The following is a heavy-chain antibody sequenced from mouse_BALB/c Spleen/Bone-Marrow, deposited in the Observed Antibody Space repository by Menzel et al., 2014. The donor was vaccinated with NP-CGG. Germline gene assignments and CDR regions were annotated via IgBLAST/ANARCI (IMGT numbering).Heavy chain of an antibody. CDR2: ILPGSGST. J-gene: IGHJ4*01. D-gene: IGHD2-10*01. Sequence: VQLQQSGAERLKPGASMKISCKATGYTFSSYWIEGVKQRPGHGLGGIGEILPGSGSTNYNERLKGKATFTADTSSNTAYMQLSSLTSEDSAVYYCARAYYVNYDAMDYWGQGTSVTVSS. CDR3: ARAYYVNYDAMDY. V-gene: IGHV1-9*01. CDR1: GYTFSSYW.